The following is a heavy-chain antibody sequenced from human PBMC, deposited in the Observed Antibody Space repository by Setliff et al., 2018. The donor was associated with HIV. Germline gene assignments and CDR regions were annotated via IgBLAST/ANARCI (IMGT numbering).Heavy chain of an antibody. J-gene: IGHJ5*02. CDR2: VNHSGGT. D-gene: IGHD2-2*02. CDR1: GGSFSTYY. CDR3: ARYTSKVDWFDP. V-gene: IGHV4-34*01. Sequence: SETLSLTCAVYGGSFSTYYWSWIRQSPGKRLEWLGEVNHSGGTNYNPSLKRRLIISSDASQTHFSLRLRSVTASDTAVYYCARYTSKVDWFDPWGQGTLVTVSS.